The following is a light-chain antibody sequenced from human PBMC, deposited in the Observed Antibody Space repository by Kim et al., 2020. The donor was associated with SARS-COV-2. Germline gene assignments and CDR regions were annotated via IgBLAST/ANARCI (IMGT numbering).Light chain of an antibody. CDR2: EVS. Sequence: PASISCMSHQSLLQTGGKTALYCYLQKPGQPQQLLIYEVSNLFSGVSERFSGSGSGTEFTLTISRVEPDDVGFYYCMQTVQLPLTFGGGTKVDIK. V-gene: IGKV2D-29*01. CDR3: MQTVQLPLT. CDR1: QSLLQTGGKTA. J-gene: IGKJ4*01.